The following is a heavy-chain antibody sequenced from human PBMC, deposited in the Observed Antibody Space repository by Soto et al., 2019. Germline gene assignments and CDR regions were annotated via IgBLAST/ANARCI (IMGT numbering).Heavy chain of an antibody. V-gene: IGHV3-73*01. D-gene: IGHD6-13*01. CDR1: GFTFSGSP. CDR3: SRPRAESSNNWFAP. Sequence: LRLSCAASGFTFSGSPMHWVRQASGKGLEWLGRIRSKANSYATTYAASVKGRFTISRDDSKSTVYLQMNSLKTEDTAVYYCSRPRAESSNNWFAPWGQGAQVTVSS. CDR2: IRSKANSYAT. J-gene: IGHJ5*02.